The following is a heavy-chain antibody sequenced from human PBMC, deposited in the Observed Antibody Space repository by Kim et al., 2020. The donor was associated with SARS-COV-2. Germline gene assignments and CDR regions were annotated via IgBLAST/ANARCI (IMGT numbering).Heavy chain of an antibody. Sequence: SETLSLTCTVSGGSISSSSYYWGWIRQPPGKGLEWIGSIYYSGSTYYNPSLKSRVTISVDTSKNQFSLKLSSVTAADTAVYYCASNQYSSSWYRGDWFDPWGQGTLVTVSS. CDR2: IYYSGST. D-gene: IGHD6-13*01. CDR3: ASNQYSSSWYRGDWFDP. V-gene: IGHV4-39*01. J-gene: IGHJ5*02. CDR1: GGSISSSSYY.